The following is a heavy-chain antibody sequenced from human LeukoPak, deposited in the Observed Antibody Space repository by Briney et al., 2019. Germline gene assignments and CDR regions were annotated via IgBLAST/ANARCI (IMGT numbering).Heavy chain of an antibody. J-gene: IGHJ5*02. Sequence: GGSLRLSCAASGFTFRSHAMHWVRQAPGKGLEWVAFIRYDGSKKYYADSVKGRFTISRDNAKNSLYLQMNSLRAEDTAVYYCARDKIPSAGTPRGFDPWGQGTLVTVSS. CDR1: GFTFRSHA. D-gene: IGHD6-13*01. CDR2: IRYDGSKK. CDR3: ARDKIPSAGTPRGFDP. V-gene: IGHV3-30*02.